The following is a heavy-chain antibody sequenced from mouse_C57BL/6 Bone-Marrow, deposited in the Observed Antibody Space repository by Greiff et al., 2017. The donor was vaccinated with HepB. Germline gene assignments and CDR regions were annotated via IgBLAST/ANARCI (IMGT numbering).Heavy chain of an antibody. CDR2: INPNNGGT. D-gene: IGHD4-1*02. V-gene: IGHV1-26*01. Sequence: VQLQQSGPELVKPGASVKISCKASGYTFTDYYMNWVKQSHGKSLEWIGDINPNNGGTSYNQKFKGKATLTVDKSSSTAYMELRSLTSEDSAVYYCASPNWDGDYWGQGTTLTVSS. CDR1: GYTFTDYY. J-gene: IGHJ2*01. CDR3: ASPNWDGDY.